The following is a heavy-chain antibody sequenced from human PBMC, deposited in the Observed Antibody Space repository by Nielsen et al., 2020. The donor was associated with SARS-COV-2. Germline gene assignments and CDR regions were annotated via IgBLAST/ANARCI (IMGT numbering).Heavy chain of an antibody. CDR2: IYYGGST. D-gene: IGHD1-26*01. CDR3: ARHGIVGATIDY. Sequence: SETLSLTCTVSGYSISSGYYWGWIRQPPGKGLEWIGSIYYGGSTYYNPSLKSRVTISVDTSKNQFSLKLSSVTAADTAVYYCARHGIVGATIDYWGQGTLVTVSS. V-gene: IGHV4-38-2*02. J-gene: IGHJ4*02. CDR1: GYSISSGYY.